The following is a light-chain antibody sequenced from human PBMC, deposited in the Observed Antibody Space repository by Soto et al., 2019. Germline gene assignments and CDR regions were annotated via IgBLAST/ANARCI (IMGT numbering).Light chain of an antibody. J-gene: IGKJ2*01. Sequence: EIVLTQSPGTLSLSPGDRATLSCRASQSIRSSFLAWYQHKPGQAPRLLIYDASSRATGIPDRFSGSGSGTDFTLTISRLEPEDSAVYYCQQYFSSAHTVGQGTKLEI. V-gene: IGKV3-20*01. CDR2: DAS. CDR3: QQYFSSAHT. CDR1: QSIRSSF.